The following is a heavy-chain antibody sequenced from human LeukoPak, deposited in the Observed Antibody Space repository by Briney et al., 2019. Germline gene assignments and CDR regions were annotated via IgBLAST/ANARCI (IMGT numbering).Heavy chain of an antibody. CDR1: GFTFSSYA. CDR2: ISGSGGST. V-gene: IGHV3-23*01. D-gene: IGHD3-10*01. Sequence: GGSLRLSCAASGFTFSSYAMSWVRQAPGKGLEWVSAISGSGGSTYYADSVKGRFTISRDNAKNSLYLQMNSLRAEDTAVYYCARADYGSGSYGAFDIWGQGTMVTVSS. J-gene: IGHJ3*02. CDR3: ARADYGSGSYGAFDI.